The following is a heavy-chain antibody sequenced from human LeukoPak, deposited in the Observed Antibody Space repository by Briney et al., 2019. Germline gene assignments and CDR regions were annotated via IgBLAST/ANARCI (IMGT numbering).Heavy chain of an antibody. V-gene: IGHV3-30*02. Sequence: GGSLRLSCAASGFTFSSYGLPWVRQAPGRGLEWVAFIRYDGNNKYYADSVKGRFTISRDNSKNTLHLQMNSLRTEDTAVYYCAKGTVGAYEIDYWGQGTLVTVSS. J-gene: IGHJ4*02. CDR2: IRYDGNNK. D-gene: IGHD1-26*01. CDR1: GFTFSSYG. CDR3: AKGTVGAYEIDY.